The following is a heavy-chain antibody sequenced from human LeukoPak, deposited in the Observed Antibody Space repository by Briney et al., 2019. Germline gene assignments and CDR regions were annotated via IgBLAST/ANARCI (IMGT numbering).Heavy chain of an antibody. Sequence: SETLSLTCAVYGGSFSGYYWSWIRQPPGKGLEWIGEINHSGSTNYDPSLKSRVTISVDTSKNQFSLKLSSVTAADTAVYYCASVNSTPYPWGQGTLVTVSS. CDR2: INHSGST. CDR3: ASVNSTPYP. D-gene: IGHD2-15*01. V-gene: IGHV4-34*01. J-gene: IGHJ4*02. CDR1: GGSFSGYY.